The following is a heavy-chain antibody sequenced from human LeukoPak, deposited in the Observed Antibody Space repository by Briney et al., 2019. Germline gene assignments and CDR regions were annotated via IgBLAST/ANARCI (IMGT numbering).Heavy chain of an antibody. D-gene: IGHD5-24*01. CDR1: GLTFDDYA. J-gene: IGHJ5*02. CDR2: ISGDGGNT. Sequence: GGSLRLSCAASGLTFDDYAMHWVLQAPGKGLEWVSVISGDGGNTYYADSVKGRFTISRDNSKNSLYLQMNSLRTEDTALYYCAKDPATRDGHGARFAPWGQGTLATVSS. V-gene: IGHV3-43*02. CDR3: AKDPATRDGHGARFAP.